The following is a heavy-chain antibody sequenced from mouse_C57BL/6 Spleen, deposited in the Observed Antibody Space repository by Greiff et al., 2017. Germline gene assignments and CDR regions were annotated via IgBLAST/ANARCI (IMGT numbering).Heavy chain of an antibody. J-gene: IGHJ1*03. CDR1: GYSITSGYY. Sequence: EVKLMESGPGLVKPSQSLSLTCSVTGYSITSGYYWNWIRQFPGNKLEWMGYISYDGSNNYNSSLKNRISITRDTSKNQFFLKLNSVTTEDTATYYCARGYRSAGYFDVWGTGTTVTVSS. CDR2: ISYDGSN. V-gene: IGHV3-6*01. CDR3: ARGYRSAGYFDV. D-gene: IGHD2-12*01.